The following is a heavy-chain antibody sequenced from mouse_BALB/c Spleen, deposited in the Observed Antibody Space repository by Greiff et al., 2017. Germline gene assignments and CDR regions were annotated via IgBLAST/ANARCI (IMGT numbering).Heavy chain of an antibody. D-gene: IGHD1-1*01. Sequence: LKESGPELVKPGASVKIPCKASGYTFTDYNMDWVKQSHGKSLEWIGDINPNNGGTIYNQKFKGKATLTVDKSSSTAYMELRSLTSEDTAVYYCARRGYGSSYPFAYWGQGTLVTVSA. V-gene: IGHV1-18*01. CDR2: INPNNGGT. CDR3: ARRGYGSSYPFAY. J-gene: IGHJ3*01. CDR1: GYTFTDYN.